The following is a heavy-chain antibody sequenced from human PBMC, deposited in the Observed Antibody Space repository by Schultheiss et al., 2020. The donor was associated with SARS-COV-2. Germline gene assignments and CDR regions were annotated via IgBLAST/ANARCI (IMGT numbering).Heavy chain of an antibody. D-gene: IGHD6-19*01. J-gene: IGHJ4*02. CDR1: GFTFSSYG. V-gene: IGHV3-33*05. CDR3: ARGQQWLAKDFDY. Sequence: GGSLRLSCAASGFTFSSYGMHWVRQAPGKGLEWVAVISYDGSNKYYTDSVKGRFTISRDNSKDTLYLQMNSMRDEDTAVYYCARGQQWLAKDFDYWGQGTLVTVSS. CDR2: ISYDGSNK.